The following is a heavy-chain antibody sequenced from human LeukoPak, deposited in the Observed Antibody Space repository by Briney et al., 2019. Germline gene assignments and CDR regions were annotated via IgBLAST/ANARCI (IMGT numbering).Heavy chain of an antibody. V-gene: IGHV4-4*07. J-gene: IGHJ5*02. CDR2: ISTSGST. CDR1: GGSISSYF. Sequence: SETLSLTCTVSGGSISSYFWSWIRQPAGKGLEWIGRISTSGSTNYNPSLKSRVTISVDTSKNQFSLKLSSVTAADTAVYYCARSRGAQQLVTGWFDPWGQGTLVTVSS. D-gene: IGHD6-13*01. CDR3: ARSRGAQQLVTGWFDP.